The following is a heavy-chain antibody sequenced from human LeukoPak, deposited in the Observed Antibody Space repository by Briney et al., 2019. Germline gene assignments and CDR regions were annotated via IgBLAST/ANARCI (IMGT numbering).Heavy chain of an antibody. CDR3: ARHRSGGSCYREWESWFDP. CDR1: GFTFSSYA. Sequence: GGSLRLSCAASGFTFSSYAMSWVRQAPGKGLEWVSTLSGSGGNTYYADSVKGRVTISRDNSKNTLYLQMNSLRAEDTAVYYCARHRSGGSCYREWESWFDPWGQGTLVTVSS. D-gene: IGHD2-15*01. V-gene: IGHV3-23*01. CDR2: LSGSGGNT. J-gene: IGHJ5*02.